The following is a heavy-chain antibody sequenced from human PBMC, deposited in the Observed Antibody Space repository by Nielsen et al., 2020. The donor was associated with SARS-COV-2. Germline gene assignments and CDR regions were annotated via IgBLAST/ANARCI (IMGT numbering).Heavy chain of an antibody. CDR2: ISGSGGST. Sequence: GGSLRLSCAASGFTFSSYAMSWVRQAPGKGLEWVSAISGSGGSTYYADSVKGRFTISRDNSKNTLYLQMNSLRAEDTAVYYCAKGGDILTGYLYNWFDPWGQGTLVTVSS. J-gene: IGHJ5*02. CDR1: GFTFSSYA. CDR3: AKGGDILTGYLYNWFDP. V-gene: IGHV3-23*01. D-gene: IGHD3-9*01.